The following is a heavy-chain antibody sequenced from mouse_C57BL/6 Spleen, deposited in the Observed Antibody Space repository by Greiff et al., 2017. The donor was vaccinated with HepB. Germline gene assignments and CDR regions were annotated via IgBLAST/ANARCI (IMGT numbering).Heavy chain of an antibody. J-gene: IGHJ4*01. CDR3: ARRDLYYAMDY. CDR1: GYTFTSYW. D-gene: IGHD2-4*01. Sequence: QVQLQQPGAELVMPGASVKLSCKASGYTFTSYWMHWVKQRPGQGLEWIGEIDPYDSYTNYNQKFKGKSTLTVDKSSSTAYMQLSSLTSEDSAVYYCARRDLYYAMDYWGQGASVTVSS. CDR2: IDPYDSYT. V-gene: IGHV1-69*01.